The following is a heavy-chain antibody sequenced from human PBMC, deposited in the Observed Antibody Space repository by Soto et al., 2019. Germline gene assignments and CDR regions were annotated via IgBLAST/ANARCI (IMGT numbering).Heavy chain of an antibody. D-gene: IGHD6-25*01. CDR3: ERDNAAATVLYY. Sequence: QVQLVESGGGVVQPGRSLRLSCATSGFTFSGYAIHWVRQAPGKGLEWVAVIRSDGNNKEYADSVKGRFTISRDNSKNTLYLQMNTRGADDTAVYYCERDNAAATVLYYWGQGTLVTVSS. CDR1: GFTFSGYA. J-gene: IGHJ4*02. CDR2: IRSDGNNK. V-gene: IGHV3-33*01.